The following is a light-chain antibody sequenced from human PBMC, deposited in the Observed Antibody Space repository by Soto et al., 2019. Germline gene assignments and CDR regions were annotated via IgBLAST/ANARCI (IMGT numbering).Light chain of an antibody. CDR2: DAL. Sequence: DIQMTQSPSTLPASVGDRVTITGRASQSITNRLAWYQLKPGKAPQVLIYDALNSESGVPSRLSGGGYGTEFTLTIRSLQPDDFATYCCQHYGGMWTFGQGTKVDIK. J-gene: IGKJ1*01. V-gene: IGKV1-5*01. CDR1: QSITNR. CDR3: QHYGGMWT.